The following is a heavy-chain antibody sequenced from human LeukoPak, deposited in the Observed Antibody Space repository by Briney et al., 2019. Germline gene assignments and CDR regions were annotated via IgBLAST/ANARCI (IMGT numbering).Heavy chain of an antibody. CDR1: GVSISSCSYY. CDR3: ARHLSSSTSWQSYNYYYMDV. V-gene: IGHV4-39*01. D-gene: IGHD2-2*01. J-gene: IGHJ6*03. Sequence: SETLSLTCTVSGVSISSCSYYWVRIRPPPGKGLEWIGSIYYSGSTYYHPAPKSRVTISVDTSKNQFSLTLSSVTAAGTAVYYCARHLSSSTSWQSYNYYYMDVWGKGTTVTVSS. CDR2: IYYSGST.